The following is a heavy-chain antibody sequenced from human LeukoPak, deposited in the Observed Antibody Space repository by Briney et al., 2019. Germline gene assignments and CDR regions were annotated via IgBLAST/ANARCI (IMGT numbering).Heavy chain of an antibody. Sequence: GRSLRLSCAASGFTFSSFGMHWVRQAPGKGLESVAVISYGGSDEYYADSVKGRFTISRDNSKNTLYLQMNSLRAEDTAVFYCARERTIYSGSGSYFYGMDVWGQGTTFTVSS. CDR1: GFTFSSFG. CDR3: ARERTIYSGSGSYFYGMDV. J-gene: IGHJ6*02. V-gene: IGHV3-30*04. CDR2: ISYGGSDE. D-gene: IGHD3-10*01.